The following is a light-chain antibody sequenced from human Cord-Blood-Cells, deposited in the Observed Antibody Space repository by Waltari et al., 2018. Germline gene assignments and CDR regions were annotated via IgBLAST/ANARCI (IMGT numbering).Light chain of an antibody. CDR1: QDISNY. J-gene: IGKJ4*01. V-gene: IGKV1-33*01. CDR3: QQYDNLPPGT. Sequence: DIQMTQSPSSLSASVGDRVTITCQASQDISNYLNWYQQKPGKAPKRLIYDASNLETGVPSRFSGSGSGTDFTFTISSLQPEDIATYYCQQYDNLPPGTFGGGTKVEIK. CDR2: DAS.